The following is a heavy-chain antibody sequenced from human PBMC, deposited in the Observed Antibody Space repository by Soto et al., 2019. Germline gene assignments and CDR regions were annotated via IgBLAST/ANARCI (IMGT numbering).Heavy chain of an antibody. CDR2: ISAYNTNT. J-gene: IGHJ4*02. V-gene: IGHV1-18*01. CDR3: XXXTXPTDY. CDR1: GYTFTSYH. Sequence: QVQLVQSGAEVKKPGASVKVSCKTSGYTFTSYHISWVRQAPGQGLEWMGWISAYNTNTNYAQKFQGRVTMTTDTXXXXXXXXXXXXXXXXXXXXXXXXXTXPTDYWGQGTLVTVSS.